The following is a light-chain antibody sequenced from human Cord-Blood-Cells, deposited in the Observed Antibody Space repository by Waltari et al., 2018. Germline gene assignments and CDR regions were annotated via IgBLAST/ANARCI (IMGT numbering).Light chain of an antibody. CDR1: QSISSY. J-gene: IGKJ2*01. V-gene: IGKV1-39*01. CDR3: QQSYSTPYT. CDR2: AAS. Sequence: DTQMTQSPSSLSASVGDRVTITCRASQSISSYLNLYQQKPGKAPKLLIYAASSLQSGVPSRFSGSGSGTDFTLTISSLQPEDFATYYCQQSYSTPYTFGQGTKLEIK.